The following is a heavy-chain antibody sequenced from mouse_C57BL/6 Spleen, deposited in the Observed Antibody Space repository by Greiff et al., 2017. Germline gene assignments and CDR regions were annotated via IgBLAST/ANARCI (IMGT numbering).Heavy chain of an antibody. CDR2: INPNNGGT. CDR3: ARRPRNIYAMDY. V-gene: IGHV1-18*01. Sequence: ESGPELVKPGASVKIPCKASGYTFTDYNMDWVKQSHGKSLEWIGDINPNNGGTIYNQKFKGKATLTVDKSSSTAYMELRSLTSEDTAVYYCARRPRNIYAMDYWGQGTSVTVSS. CDR1: GYTFTDYN. J-gene: IGHJ4*01. D-gene: IGHD2-1*01.